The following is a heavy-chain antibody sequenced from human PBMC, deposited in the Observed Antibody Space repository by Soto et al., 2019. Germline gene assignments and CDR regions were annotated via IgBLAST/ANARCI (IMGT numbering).Heavy chain of an antibody. D-gene: IGHD2-2*01. CDR2: ISYDGSNK. J-gene: IGHJ6*02. CDR3: ARGGVVVVPAAIYYYGMDV. Sequence: VAVISYDGSNKYYADSVKGRFTISRDNSKNTLYLQMNSLRAEDTAVYYCARGGVVVVPAAIYYYGMDVWGQGTTVTVSS. V-gene: IGHV3-30-3*01.